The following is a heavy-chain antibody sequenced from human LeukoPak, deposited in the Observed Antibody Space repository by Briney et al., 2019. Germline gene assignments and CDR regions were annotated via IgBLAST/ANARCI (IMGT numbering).Heavy chain of an antibody. CDR1: GYSISSGYY. CDR2: IYHSGST. Sequence: SETLSLTCAVSGYSISSGYYWGWIRQPPGKGLEWIGSIYHSGSTYYNPSLKSRVTISVDTSKDQFSLKLSSVTAADTAVYYCARRVVGVPYYFDYWGQGTLVTVSS. V-gene: IGHV4-38-2*01. CDR3: ARRVVGVPYYFDY. D-gene: IGHD1-26*01. J-gene: IGHJ4*02.